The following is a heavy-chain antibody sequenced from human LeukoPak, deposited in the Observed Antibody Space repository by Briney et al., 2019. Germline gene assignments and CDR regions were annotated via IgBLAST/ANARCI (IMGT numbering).Heavy chain of an antibody. CDR1: GFTVSSNY. V-gene: IGHV3-53*01. CDR3: ASGSYFYSYGMDV. J-gene: IGHJ6*02. Sequence: GGSLRLSCAASGFTVSSNYMSWVRQAPGKGLEWVSVIYSGGSTYYADSVKGRFTISRDNSKNTLYLQMKSLRAEDTAVYYCASGSYFYSYGMDVWGQGTTVTVSS. CDR2: IYSGGST. D-gene: IGHD3-10*01.